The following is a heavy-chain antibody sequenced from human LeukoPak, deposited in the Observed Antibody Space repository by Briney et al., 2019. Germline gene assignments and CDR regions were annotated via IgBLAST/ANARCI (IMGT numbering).Heavy chain of an antibody. CDR3: AKVVKALIVGDAFDI. V-gene: IGHV3-23*01. D-gene: IGHD3-22*01. CDR2: ISGSGAST. J-gene: IGHJ3*02. CDR1: GFTFKSYG. Sequence: GGSLRLSCGASGFTFKSYGMSWVRQAPGKGLEWVSAISGSGASTYYADSVKGRFTISRDNSKNTLYLQMNSLRAEDTAVYYCAKVVKALIVGDAFDIWGQGTPVTVSS.